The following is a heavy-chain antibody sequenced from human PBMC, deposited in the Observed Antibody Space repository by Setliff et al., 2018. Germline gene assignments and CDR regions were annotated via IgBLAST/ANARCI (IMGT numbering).Heavy chain of an antibody. CDR2: IKKDGSIK. CDR1: GFTFRSYW. V-gene: IGHV3-7*01. CDR3: ARVPYYYYYYMDV. Sequence: PGGSLRLSCAASGFTFRSYWMSWVRQAPGKGLEWVANIKKDGSIKYYLDSVRGRFTISRDNAEDSLTLQMNSLRAEDTAVYYCARVPYYYYYYMDVWGKGTTVTVSS. J-gene: IGHJ6*03.